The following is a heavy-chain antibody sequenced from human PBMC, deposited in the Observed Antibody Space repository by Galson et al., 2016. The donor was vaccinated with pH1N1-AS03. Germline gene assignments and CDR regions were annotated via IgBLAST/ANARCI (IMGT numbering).Heavy chain of an antibody. CDR1: GFSFSTNW. Sequence: SLRLSCAASGFSFSTNWMHWVRQAPGKGLVWVAHISPDGTSALYADSVKGRFTIFRDNTQSTLHLQMDSLTAEDTAVYYCAKPRAADWQAFNYWGRGALVTVSS. D-gene: IGHD3-9*01. V-gene: IGHV3-74*03. CDR2: ISPDGTSA. CDR3: AKPRAADWQAFNY. J-gene: IGHJ4*02.